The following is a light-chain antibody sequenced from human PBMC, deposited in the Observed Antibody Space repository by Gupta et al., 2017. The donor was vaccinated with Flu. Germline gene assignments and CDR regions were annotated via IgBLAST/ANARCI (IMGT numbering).Light chain of an antibody. Sequence: DIQMTQFPSSLSASVGDTVIITCQASQDISEYLNWYQQKPGKAPKLLIHDASNLETGVPSRFSARGSGTDFSLIISSLKSDDFATYYCQQYDKGPYSFGQGTRLEIK. CDR1: QDISEY. J-gene: IGKJ2*03. CDR3: QQYDKGPYS. V-gene: IGKV1-33*01. CDR2: DAS.